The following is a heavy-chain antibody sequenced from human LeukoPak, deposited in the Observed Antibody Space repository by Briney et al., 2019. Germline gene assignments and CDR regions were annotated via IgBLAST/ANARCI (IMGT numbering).Heavy chain of an antibody. Sequence: SGPTLVNPTQTLTLTCTFSGFSLSTSGVGVGWIRQPPGKALEWLALIYWDDGKRYSPSLKSRLTITKDTSKNQVVLTMTNMDPVDTATYYCARVDTAMVTLDYWGQGTLVTVSS. V-gene: IGHV2-5*02. CDR3: ARVDTAMVTLDY. J-gene: IGHJ4*02. D-gene: IGHD5-18*01. CDR2: IYWDDGK. CDR1: GFSLSTSGVG.